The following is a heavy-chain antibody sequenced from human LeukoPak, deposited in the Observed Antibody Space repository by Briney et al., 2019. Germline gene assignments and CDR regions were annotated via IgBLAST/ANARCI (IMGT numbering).Heavy chain of an antibody. CDR1: GYTFTGYY. V-gene: IGHV1-2*02. Sequence: ASVKVSCKASGYTFTGYYMHWVRQAPGQGLEWMGWINPNSGGTNYAQKFQGRVTMTRDTSISAAYMELSRLRSDDTAVYYCARGRCSSTSCLNWFDPWGQGTLVTVSS. D-gene: IGHD2-2*01. CDR2: INPNSGGT. CDR3: ARGRCSSTSCLNWFDP. J-gene: IGHJ5*02.